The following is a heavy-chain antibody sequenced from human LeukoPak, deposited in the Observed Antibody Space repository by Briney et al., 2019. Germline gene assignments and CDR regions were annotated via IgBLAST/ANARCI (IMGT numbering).Heavy chain of an antibody. CDR3: ASPGAYCTNGVCYFSYYYYGMDV. V-gene: IGHV1-8*01. CDR2: MNPNSGST. CDR1: GYTFTSYD. Sequence: ASVKVSCKASGYTFTSYDINWVRQATGQGLEWMGWMNPNSGSTGYAQKFQGRVTMTRNTSISTAYMELSSLRSEDTAVYYCASPGAYCTNGVCYFSYYYYGMDVWGQGTTVTVSS. D-gene: IGHD2-8*01. J-gene: IGHJ6*02.